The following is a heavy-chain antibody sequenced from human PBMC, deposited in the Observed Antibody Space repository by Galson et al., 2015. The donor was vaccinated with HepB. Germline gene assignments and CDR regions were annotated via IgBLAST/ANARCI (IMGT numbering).Heavy chain of an antibody. Sequence: SLRLSCAASGFTFSNAWMNWVRQAPGKGLEWVGRIKSKTDGGTTDYAAPVKGRFTISRDDSKNTLYLQMNSLKTEDTAVYYCTTGFLGFSAWIFGDYEGDYWGQGTLVTVSS. J-gene: IGHJ4*02. CDR2: IKSKTDGGTT. V-gene: IGHV3-15*07. D-gene: IGHD4-17*01. CDR3: TTGFLGFSAWIFGDYEGDY. CDR1: GFTFSNAW.